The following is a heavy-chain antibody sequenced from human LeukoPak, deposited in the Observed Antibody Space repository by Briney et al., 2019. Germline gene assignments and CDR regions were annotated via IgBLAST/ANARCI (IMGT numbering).Heavy chain of an antibody. V-gene: IGHV4-59*01. CDR1: GGSISSYY. D-gene: IGHD3-22*01. CDR3: ARVGYDSSGYFYYFDY. CDR2: IYYSGST. Sequence: SETLSLTCTVSGGSISSYYWIWIRQPPRKGLEWIGYIYYSGSTNYIPSLKSRFTISVDTSKNQFSLKLSSVTAADTAVYYCARVGYDSSGYFYYFDYWGQGTLVTVSS. J-gene: IGHJ4*02.